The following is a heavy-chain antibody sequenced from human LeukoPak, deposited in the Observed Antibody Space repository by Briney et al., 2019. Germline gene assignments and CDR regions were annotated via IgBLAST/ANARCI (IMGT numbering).Heavy chain of an antibody. J-gene: IGHJ4*02. V-gene: IGHV1-8*01. CDR3: ARHRYCSGGSCYSNYFDY. CDR2: MNPNSGNT. D-gene: IGHD2-15*01. CDR1: GYTFTSYD. Sequence: ASVKVSCKASGYTFTSYDTNWVRQATGQGLEWMGWMNPNSGNTGYAQKFQGRVTMTRNTSISTAYMELSSLRSEDTAVYYCARHRYCSGGSCYSNYFDYWGQGTLVTVSS.